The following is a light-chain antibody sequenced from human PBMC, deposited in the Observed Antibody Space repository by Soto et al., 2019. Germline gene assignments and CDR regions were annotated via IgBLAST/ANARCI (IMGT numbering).Light chain of an antibody. J-gene: IGLJ7*01. Sequence: QSVLTQPSSLSASPGASASLTCTLRSGINVETFRMSWFQQKPGSPPQLLLKYKSDSDKQQGSGVSSRFSGSKDTTANAGILLISGLQSEDEADYYCMIWYNSAVVFGGGTQLTVL. CDR3: MIWYNSAVV. V-gene: IGLV5-45*03. CDR1: SGINVETFR. CDR2: YKSDSDK.